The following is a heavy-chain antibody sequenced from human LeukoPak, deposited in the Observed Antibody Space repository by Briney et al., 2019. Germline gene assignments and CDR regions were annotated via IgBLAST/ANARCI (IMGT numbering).Heavy chain of an antibody. CDR1: GGSITSYY. J-gene: IGHJ5*02. CDR2: FYYSGSP. CDR3: ARGLAPPDYGSGSYLPPYNWFDP. D-gene: IGHD3-10*01. V-gene: IGHV4-59*01. Sequence: SETLSLTCTVSGGSITSYYWSWIRQPPGKGLEWIGYFYYSGSPNYNPSLKSRVTISVDTSKNQFSLKLFSVTAADTALYYCARGLAPPDYGSGSYLPPYNWFDPWGQGTLVTVSS.